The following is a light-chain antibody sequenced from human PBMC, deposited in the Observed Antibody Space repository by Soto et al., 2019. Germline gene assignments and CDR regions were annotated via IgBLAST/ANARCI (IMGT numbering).Light chain of an antibody. V-gene: IGKV1-39*01. Sequence: DIQMTQSPSSLSASVGDRVTITCRASQSISNFLNWYQQKPGKAPKLLIYAASSLQSVVPAMFSGSGFGTDFALTIISLQPEDFATYYCQQSYSTPLTFGGGTKVDIK. J-gene: IGKJ4*02. CDR2: AAS. CDR1: QSISNF. CDR3: QQSYSTPLT.